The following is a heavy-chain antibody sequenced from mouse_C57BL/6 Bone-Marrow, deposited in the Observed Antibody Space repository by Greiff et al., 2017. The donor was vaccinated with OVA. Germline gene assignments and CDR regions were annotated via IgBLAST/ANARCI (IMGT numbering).Heavy chain of an antibody. D-gene: IGHD2-3*01. J-gene: IGHJ3*01. Sequence: QVQLKESGAELVKPGASVKMSCKASGYTFTSYWITWVKQRPGQGLEWIGDIYPGSGSTNYNEKFKSKATLTVDTSSSTAYMQLSSLTSEDSAVYYCARNDGYPAWFAYWGQGTLVTVSA. CDR3: ARNDGYPAWFAY. CDR2: IYPGSGST. V-gene: IGHV1-55*01. CDR1: GYTFTSYW.